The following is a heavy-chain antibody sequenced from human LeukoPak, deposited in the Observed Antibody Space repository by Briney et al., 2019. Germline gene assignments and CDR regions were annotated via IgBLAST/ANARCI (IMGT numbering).Heavy chain of an antibody. CDR3: ARGRGGDY. J-gene: IGHJ4*02. CDR2: IYYSGST. CDR1: GGSINNYY. Sequence: SETLSLTCTVSGGSINNYYWSWLRQRPGKGLEWIGYIYYSGSTNYNPSLKSRVTISVDTSKNQFSLKLSSVTAADTAVYYCARGRGGDYWGQGTLVTVSS. V-gene: IGHV4-59*01.